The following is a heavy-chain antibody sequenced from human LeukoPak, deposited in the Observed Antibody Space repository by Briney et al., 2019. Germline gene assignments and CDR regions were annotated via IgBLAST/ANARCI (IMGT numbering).Heavy chain of an antibody. V-gene: IGHV4-61*02. D-gene: IGHD1-1*01. CDR1: GGSISSGSYY. Sequence: SETLSLTCTVSGGSISSGSYYWSWIRQPAGKGLEWIGRIYTSGSTNYNPSLKSRVTISVDTSKNQFSLKLSSVTAADTAVYYCARARIPVTGTRVLDYWGQGTLVTVSS. CDR3: ARARIPVTGTRVLDY. J-gene: IGHJ4*02. CDR2: IYTSGST.